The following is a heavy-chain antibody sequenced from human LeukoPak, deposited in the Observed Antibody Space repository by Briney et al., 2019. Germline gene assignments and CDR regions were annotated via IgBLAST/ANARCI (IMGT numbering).Heavy chain of an antibody. CDR1: GFTFSSYT. D-gene: IGHD3-10*01. Sequence: GGSLRLSCAASGFTFSSYTMNWVRQAPGKGLEWISSITGSSDYIYYADSVKGRFTISRDSGKNSLYLQMNSLRAEDTAVYYCARGFGELYGYWGQGTLVTVSS. CDR2: ITGSSDYI. V-gene: IGHV3-21*06. CDR3: ARGFGELYGY. J-gene: IGHJ4*02.